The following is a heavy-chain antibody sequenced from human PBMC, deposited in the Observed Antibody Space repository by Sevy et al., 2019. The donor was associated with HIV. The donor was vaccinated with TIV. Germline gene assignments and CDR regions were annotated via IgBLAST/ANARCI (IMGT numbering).Heavy chain of an antibody. CDR3: AREGPAAFYYYGMDV. D-gene: IGHD6-13*01. CDR1: GFTFSSYS. CDR2: ISSSSSTI. V-gene: IGHV3-48*02. Sequence: GGSLRLSCAASGFTFSSYSMNWVRQAPGKGLEWVSYISSSSSTIYYADPVKGRFTISRDNAKNSLYLQMNSLRDEDTAVYYCAREGPAAFYYYGMDVWGQGTTVTVSS. J-gene: IGHJ6*02.